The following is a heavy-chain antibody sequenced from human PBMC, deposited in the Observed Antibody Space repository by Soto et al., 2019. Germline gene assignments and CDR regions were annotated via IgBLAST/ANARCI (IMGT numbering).Heavy chain of an antibody. CDR1: GYSFTNYW. CDR3: ARPYSGGPNDPFDV. J-gene: IGHJ3*01. CDR2: IYPGDSHA. D-gene: IGHD1-26*01. V-gene: IGHV5-51*01. Sequence: PGESLKISCKCSGYSFTNYWIGWVRQMPGKGLEWMGIIYPGDSHAIYSPSFQGQVTTSADKSISTAYLQWSSLKASDTAMYYCARPYSGGPNDPFDVWGQGTMVTVSS.